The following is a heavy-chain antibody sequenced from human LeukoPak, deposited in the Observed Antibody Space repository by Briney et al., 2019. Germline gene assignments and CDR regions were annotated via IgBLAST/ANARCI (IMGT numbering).Heavy chain of an antibody. CDR3: ARDLADYSDY. CDR2: ISTSGTYI. D-gene: IGHD2-21*01. CDR1: GFTFSNYS. Sequence: PGGSLRLSCAASGFTFSNYSMNWVRQAPGKGLEWVSSISTSGTYIYYADSLKGRFTISRDNAKNSLYLQMHSLRAEDTAVYYCARDLADYSDYWGQGTLVTVSS. V-gene: IGHV3-21*01. J-gene: IGHJ4*02.